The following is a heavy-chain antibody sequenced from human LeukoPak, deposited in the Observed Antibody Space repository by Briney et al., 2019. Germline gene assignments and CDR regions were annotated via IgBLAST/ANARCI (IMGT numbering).Heavy chain of an antibody. Sequence: GGSLRLSCAASGFTFSGSAMHWVRQASGKGPEWVGRIRSKANSYATAYAASVKGRFTISRDDSKNTAYLQMNSLKTEDTAVYYCTAYCSSTSCYSAFDIWGQGTMVTVSS. CDR1: GFTFSGSA. CDR3: TAYCSSTSCYSAFDI. D-gene: IGHD2-2*02. V-gene: IGHV3-73*01. CDR2: IRSKANSYAT. J-gene: IGHJ3*02.